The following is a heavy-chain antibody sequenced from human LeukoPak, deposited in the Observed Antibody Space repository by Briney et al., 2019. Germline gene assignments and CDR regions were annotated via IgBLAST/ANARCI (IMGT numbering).Heavy chain of an antibody. CDR3: ARPSYYDFWSGYSAFDI. V-gene: IGHV1-18*01. CDR2: ISAYNGNT. J-gene: IGHJ3*02. D-gene: IGHD3-3*01. CDR1: GYTFTSYG. Sequence: ASVKVSCKASGYTFTSYGISWVRQAPGKGLEWMGWISAYNGNTNYAQKLQGRVTMTTDTSTSTAYMELRSLRSDDTAVYYCARPSYYDFWSGYSAFDIWGQGTMVTVSS.